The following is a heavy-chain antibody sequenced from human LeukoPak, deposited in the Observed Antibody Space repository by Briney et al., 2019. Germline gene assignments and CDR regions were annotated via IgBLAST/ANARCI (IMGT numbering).Heavy chain of an antibody. CDR2: IYPDDSDT. V-gene: IGHV5-51*01. Sequence: NSGESLKISCKGSGYSFTSYWIGWVRQMPGKGLEWMGTIYPDDSDTRYSPSFQGQVTISADKSISTAYLQWSSLKASDTAMYYCARERSSQGYFDFWGQGTLVTVSS. J-gene: IGHJ4*02. CDR1: GYSFTSYW. D-gene: IGHD6-6*01. CDR3: ARERSSQGYFDF.